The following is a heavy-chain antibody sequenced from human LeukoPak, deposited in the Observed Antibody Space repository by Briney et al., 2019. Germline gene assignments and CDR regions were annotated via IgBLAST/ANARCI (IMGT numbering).Heavy chain of an antibody. V-gene: IGHV3-23*01. J-gene: IGHJ4*02. CDR2: VTGSGTST. Sequence: GGSLTPSCAPSGLTFSSYAMGWVRQAPGKGLEWVSTVTGSGTSTFYADSVKGRFTISRDNSKNTLYLQMNRLRVEDTAVYYCANRWYYFDYWGQGTLVTVSS. CDR1: GLTFSSYA. D-gene: IGHD4-23*01. CDR3: ANRWYYFDY.